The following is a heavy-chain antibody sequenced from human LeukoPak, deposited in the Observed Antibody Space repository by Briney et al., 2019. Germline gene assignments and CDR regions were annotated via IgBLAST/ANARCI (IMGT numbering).Heavy chain of an antibody. D-gene: IGHD1-26*01. CDR2: IRYDGSNK. CDR1: GFTFSSYG. J-gene: IGHJ5*02. CDR3: AKDIIVGATSNWFDP. Sequence: PGGSLRLSCAASGFTFSSYGTHWVRQAPGKGLEWVAFIRYDGSNKYYADSVKGRFTISRDNSKNTLYLQMNSLRAEDTAVYYCAKDIIVGATSNWFDPWGQGTLVTVSS. V-gene: IGHV3-30*02.